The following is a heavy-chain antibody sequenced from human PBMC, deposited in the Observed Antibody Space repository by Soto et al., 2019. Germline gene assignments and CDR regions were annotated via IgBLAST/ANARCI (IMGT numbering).Heavy chain of an antibody. V-gene: IGHV4-31*03. D-gene: IGHD5-12*01. Sequence: SETLSLTCTVSGGSISSGGYYWSWIRQHPGKGLEWIGYIYYSGSTYYNPSLKSRVTISVDTSKNQFSLKLSSVTAADTAVYYCARTGSGGYSGYPQYYFDYWGQGTLVTVSS. CDR1: GGSISSGGYY. CDR3: ARTGSGGYSGYPQYYFDY. CDR2: IYYSGST. J-gene: IGHJ4*02.